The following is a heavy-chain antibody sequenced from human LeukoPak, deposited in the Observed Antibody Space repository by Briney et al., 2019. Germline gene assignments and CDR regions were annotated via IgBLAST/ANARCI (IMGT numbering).Heavy chain of an antibody. Sequence: GGSLRLSCATSGFTFTCCGMHWVRQASGKGLEWVAAISSSDGNSKYYADSVKGRFTISRDNSKNTVYLQMNSQRADDTAVYYCAKWSGNRPLYYFDYWGQGPRSPSPQ. V-gene: IGHV3-30*18. J-gene: IGHJ4*02. CDR1: GFTFTCCG. CDR3: AKWSGNRPLYYFDY. D-gene: IGHD3-3*01. CDR2: ISSSDGNSK.